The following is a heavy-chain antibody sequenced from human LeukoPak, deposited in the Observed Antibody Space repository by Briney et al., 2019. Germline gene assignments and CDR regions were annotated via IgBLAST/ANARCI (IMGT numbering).Heavy chain of an antibody. CDR1: GFSFSYYS. CDR2: IKHDGSEK. Sequence: PGGSLRISCAASGFSFSYYSMAWVRQAPGKGLEWVANIKHDGSEKNYVDSVKGRFTISRDNAKNSLYLQMNSLRAEDTAVYYCARYRYSIPNYFFDYWAQGTLVTVSS. V-gene: IGHV3-7*01. J-gene: IGHJ4*02. D-gene: IGHD1-26*01. CDR3: ARYRYSIPNYFFDY.